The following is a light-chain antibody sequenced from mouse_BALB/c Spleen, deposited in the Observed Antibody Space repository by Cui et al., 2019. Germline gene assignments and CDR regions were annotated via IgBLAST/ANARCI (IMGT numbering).Light chain of an antibody. CDR3: QQWSSNPPT. Sequence: QIVLTQSLAIMSASTGEKVTMTCSASSSVSYMHWYQQKSGTSPKRWIYDTSKLASGVPARFSGSGSGTSYSLTISSMEAEDAATYYCQQWSSNPPTFGGGTKLEIK. CDR2: DTS. J-gene: IGKJ2*01. CDR1: SSVSY. V-gene: IGKV4-59*01.